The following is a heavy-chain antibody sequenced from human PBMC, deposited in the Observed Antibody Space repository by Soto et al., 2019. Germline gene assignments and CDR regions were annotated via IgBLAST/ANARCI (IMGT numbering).Heavy chain of an antibody. CDR3: ANKATVTSGGKDYYYYYGMDV. D-gene: IGHD4-17*01. V-gene: IGHV4-34*01. CDR2: ISHSGST. J-gene: IGHJ6*02. Sequence: SETLSLTCAIYGGSFSGYYWSWIRQPPGKGLEWIGEISHSGSTNYNPSLKSRVTISVDTSKNQFSLKLSSVTAADTAVYYCANKATVTSGGKDYYYYYGMDVWGQGTTVTVSS. CDR1: GGSFSGYY.